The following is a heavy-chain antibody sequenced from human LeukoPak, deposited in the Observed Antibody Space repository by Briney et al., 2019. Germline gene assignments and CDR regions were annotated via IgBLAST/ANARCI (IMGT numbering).Heavy chain of an antibody. CDR1: GGSFSGYY. V-gene: IGHV4-34*01. J-gene: IGHJ4*02. D-gene: IGHD3-22*01. CDR3: ARGGDSSGLIAFDY. Sequence: PSETLSLTCAVYGGSFSGYYWSWIRQPPGKGLEWIGEINHSGSTNYNPSLKSRVTISVDTSKNQFSLKLSSVTAADTAVYYCARGGDSSGLIAFDYWGQGTLVTVPS. CDR2: INHSGST.